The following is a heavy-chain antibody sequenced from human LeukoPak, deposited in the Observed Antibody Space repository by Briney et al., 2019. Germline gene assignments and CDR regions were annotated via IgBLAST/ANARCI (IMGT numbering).Heavy chain of an antibody. CDR3: ARDLETHDY. V-gene: IGHV1-2*06. CDR1: GYTFTSYG. J-gene: IGHJ4*02. CDR2: INPNSGGT. Sequence: ASVKVSCKASGYTFTSYGISWVRQAPGQGLEWMGRINPNSGGTNYAQKFQGRVTMTRDTSISTAYMELSRLRSDDTAVYYCARDLETHDYWGQGTLVTVSS.